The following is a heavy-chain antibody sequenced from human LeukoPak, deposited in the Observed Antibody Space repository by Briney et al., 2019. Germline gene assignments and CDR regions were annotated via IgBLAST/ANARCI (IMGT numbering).Heavy chain of an antibody. CDR1: GGSFSSYY. J-gene: IGHJ4*02. Sequence: PSETLSLTCAVYGGSFSSYYWSWIRQPPGKGLQWIGYIYYRGSTSYNPSLKSRVTMSLDTSKNQFSLKLNSVTAADTALYYCAREAIPGSSGFDYWGQGTLVTVSS. CDR2: IYYRGST. V-gene: IGHV4-59*01. CDR3: AREAIPGSSGFDY. D-gene: IGHD3-22*01.